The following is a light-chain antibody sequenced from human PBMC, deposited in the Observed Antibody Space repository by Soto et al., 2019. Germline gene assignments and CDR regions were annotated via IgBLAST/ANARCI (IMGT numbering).Light chain of an antibody. CDR1: QSVSSN. V-gene: IGKV3-15*01. J-gene: IGKJ5*01. Sequence: EIVMTQSPATLSVSPGERATLSCRASQSVSSNLAWYQQKPGQAPRLLIYGASTRATGIPARFSGSGSGTEFTLTISSLQSEDFAVYYCQQYNNLPPIPFGQGTRLEI. CDR3: QQYNNLPPIP. CDR2: GAS.